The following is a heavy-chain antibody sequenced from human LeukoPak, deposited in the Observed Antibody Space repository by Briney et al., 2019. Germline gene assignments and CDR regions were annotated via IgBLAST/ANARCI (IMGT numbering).Heavy chain of an antibody. CDR2: IFGDGIDT. V-gene: IGHV3-43*02. Sequence: GGSLRLACAASGFTFDDYAMHWVRQAPGKGLEWVSLIFGDGIDTDYADSVKGRFTISRDSNKNRLYLQMNSLRTEDTALYYCVRNSVAGCFYFPYWGRGT. J-gene: IGHJ4*02. D-gene: IGHD6-19*01. CDR3: VRNSVAGCFYFPY. CDR1: GFTFDDYA.